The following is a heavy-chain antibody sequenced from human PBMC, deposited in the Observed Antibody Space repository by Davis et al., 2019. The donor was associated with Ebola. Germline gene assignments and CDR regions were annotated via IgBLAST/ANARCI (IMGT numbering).Heavy chain of an antibody. CDR3: ARHSGQLWSEVDY. Sequence: PGGSLRLSCAASGFTFSSYSMNWVRQPPGKGLEWIGSIYYSGSTYYNPSLKSRVTISVDTSKNQFSLKLSSVTAADTAVYYCARHSGQLWSEVDYWGQGTLVTVSS. J-gene: IGHJ4*02. D-gene: IGHD5-18*01. CDR2: IYYSGST. CDR1: GFTFSSYSMN. V-gene: IGHV4-39*01.